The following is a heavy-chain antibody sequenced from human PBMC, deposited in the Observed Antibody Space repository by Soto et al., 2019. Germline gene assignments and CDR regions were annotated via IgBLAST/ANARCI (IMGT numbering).Heavy chain of an antibody. V-gene: IGHV1-18*04. CDR1: GYIFTNYG. CDR2: MNAYNGNS. J-gene: IGHJ4*02. D-gene: IGHD4-4*01. Sequence: QVQLVQSGAEVKKPGASVKVSCKASGYIFTNYGISWVRQAPGQGLEWMGWMNAYNGNSNYAQKVQGRVTMTTDKSTNTSYMELRSLRSDDTAVYFGARAQTPTESDYWGQGTLVTVSS. CDR3: ARAQTPTESDY.